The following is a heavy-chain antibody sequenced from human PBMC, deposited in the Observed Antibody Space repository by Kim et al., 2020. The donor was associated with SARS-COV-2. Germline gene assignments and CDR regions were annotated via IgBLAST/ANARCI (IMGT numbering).Heavy chain of an antibody. J-gene: IGHJ3*02. V-gene: IGHV3-30*18. CDR2: ISYDGSNK. Sequence: GGSLRLSCAASGFTFSSYGMHWVRPAPGKGLEWLAVISYDGSNKYSADSVKGRFTISRDNSKNTLYLQVNSLRAEDTAVYYCAKDALYTYYYDSSGSYDAIDIWGQGTMVTVSS. D-gene: IGHD3-22*01. CDR3: AKDALYTYYYDSSGSYDAIDI. CDR1: GFTFSSYG.